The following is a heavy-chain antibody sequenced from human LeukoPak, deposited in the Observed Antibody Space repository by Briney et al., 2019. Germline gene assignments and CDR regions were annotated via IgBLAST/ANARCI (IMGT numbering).Heavy chain of an antibody. V-gene: IGHV3-74*01. CDR2: INIDGATT. CDR3: VRGAVGTGVWFDP. CDR1: GFTFSGYW. Sequence: EGSLRLSCAASGFTFSGYWMHWVRQAPGKGLEWVSRINIDGATTNYADSVKGRFTISRDNAKNTLHLQMNSLRADDTAVYYCVRGAVGTGVWFDPWGQGTLVTVSS. D-gene: IGHD1-26*01. J-gene: IGHJ5*02.